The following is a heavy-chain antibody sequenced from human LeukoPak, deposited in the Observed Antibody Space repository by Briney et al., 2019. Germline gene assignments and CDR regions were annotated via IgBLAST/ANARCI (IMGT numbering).Heavy chain of an antibody. CDR2: NSVYNGHT. D-gene: IGHD6-13*01. J-gene: IGHJ5*02. V-gene: IGHV1-18*01. CDR1: GYSFTTYG. CDR3: ARRPLAGIAAAASPFDP. Sequence: GASVKVSCKASGYSFTTYGISWVRQAPGQGLEWMGWNSVYNGHTNYAQNLQGRVTVTTDTSTSTAYMELRSLRSDDTAIYYCARRPLAGIAAAASPFDPWGQGTLVTVSS.